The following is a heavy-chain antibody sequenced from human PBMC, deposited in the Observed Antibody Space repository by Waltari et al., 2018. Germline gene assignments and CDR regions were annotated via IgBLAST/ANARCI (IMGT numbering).Heavy chain of an antibody. CDR1: GFTFSAYG. V-gene: IGHV3-30*02. CDR2: ILSDGSKK. Sequence: QVQLVESGGGVVRPGGSLRLSCAASGFTFSAYGLHWVRQAPGKGLEWLASILSDGSKKYLADSVKGRFTISRDNSKNTLYLQMNSLRAEDTAVYYCARDVGAFDIWGQGTMVTVSS. CDR3: ARDVGAFDI. J-gene: IGHJ3*02. D-gene: IGHD2-15*01.